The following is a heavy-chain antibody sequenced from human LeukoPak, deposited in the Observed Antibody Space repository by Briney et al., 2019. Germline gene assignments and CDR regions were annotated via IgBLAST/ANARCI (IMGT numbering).Heavy chain of an antibody. CDR3: ARFDGGMSSTPDRVDH. D-gene: IGHD3-22*01. Sequence: WETLSLTCAVSGYSISSGYYWGWTRQPPGKGLEWIGSIHHSGIMYYNPSLKSRVTISLDTSKNQFSLRLSSVTAADTALYFGARFDGGMSSTPDRVDHWGPGTLGTVSS. CDR2: IHHSGIM. CDR1: GYSISSGYY. J-gene: IGHJ4*02. V-gene: IGHV4-38-2*01.